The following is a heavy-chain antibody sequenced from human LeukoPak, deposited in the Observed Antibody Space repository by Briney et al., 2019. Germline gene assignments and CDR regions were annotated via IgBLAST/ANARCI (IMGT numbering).Heavy chain of an antibody. CDR3: ARQLYYDFWSGYYTDDYFDY. CDR1: GGSISSGDYY. D-gene: IGHD3-3*01. V-gene: IGHV4-30-4*01. J-gene: IGHJ4*02. CDR2: IYYSGST. Sequence: PSETLSLTCTVSGGSISSGDYYWSWIRQPPGKGLEWIGYIYYSGSTYYNPSLKSRVTISVDTSKNQFPLKLSSVTAADTAVYYCARQLYYDFWSGYYTDDYFDYWGQGTLVTVSS.